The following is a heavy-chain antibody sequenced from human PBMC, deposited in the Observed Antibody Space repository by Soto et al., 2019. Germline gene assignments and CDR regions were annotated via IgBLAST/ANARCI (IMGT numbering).Heavy chain of an antibody. Sequence: GGSLRLSCAASGFTFSGYAMSWVRQAPGKGLEWVSAISGSGGSTYYADSVKGRFTISRDNSKNTLYLQMNSLRAEDTAVYYCAKDQGYDFWSGYYGPPPEDYYYYYGMDVWGQGTTVTVSS. V-gene: IGHV3-23*01. J-gene: IGHJ6*02. CDR2: ISGSGGST. CDR1: GFTFSGYA. CDR3: AKDQGYDFWSGYYGPPPEDYYYYYGMDV. D-gene: IGHD3-3*01.